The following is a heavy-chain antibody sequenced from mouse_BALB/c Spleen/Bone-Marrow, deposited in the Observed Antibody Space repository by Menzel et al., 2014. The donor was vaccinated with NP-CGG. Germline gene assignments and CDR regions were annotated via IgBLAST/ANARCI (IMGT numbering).Heavy chain of an antibody. CDR2: IYPGSGNS. Sequence: QVQLQQPGPELVKPGASVKISCKASGYSFIDYYINWVKQKPGQGLEWIGWIYPGSGNSKNNEKFKGKATLTVDTSSSTAYMRLSSLTSEDTAVYFCARDDYDYFDYWGQGTTLTVSS. CDR3: ARDDYDYFDY. D-gene: IGHD2-4*01. J-gene: IGHJ2*01. CDR1: GYSFIDYY. V-gene: IGHV1-84*02.